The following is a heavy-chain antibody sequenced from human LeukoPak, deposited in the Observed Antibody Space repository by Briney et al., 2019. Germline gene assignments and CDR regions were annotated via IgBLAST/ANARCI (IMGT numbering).Heavy chain of an antibody. Sequence: SETLSLTCTVSGGSISSYYWSWIRQPPGKGLEWIGHIYCSGSTNYNPSLKSRVTISVDTSKNQFSLKLSSVTAADTAVYYCARDYYYDSRFDPWGQGTLVTVSS. CDR3: ARDYYYDSRFDP. CDR1: GGSISSYY. V-gene: IGHV4-59*01. D-gene: IGHD3-22*01. J-gene: IGHJ5*02. CDR2: IYCSGST.